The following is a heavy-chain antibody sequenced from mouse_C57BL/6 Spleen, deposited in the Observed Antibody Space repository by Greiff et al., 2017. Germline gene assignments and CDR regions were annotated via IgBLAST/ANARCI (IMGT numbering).Heavy chain of an antibody. CDR1: GFTFSDAW. CDR3: TRKGLILYDYGDYFDY. Sequence: EVKVVESGGGLVQPGGSMKLSCAASGFTFSDAWMDWVRQSPEKGLEWVAEIRNKANNHATYYAESVKGRFTISRDDSKSSVYLQMNSLRAEDTGIYYCTRKGLILYDYGDYFDYWGQGTTLTVSS. CDR2: IRNKANNHAT. V-gene: IGHV6-6*01. D-gene: IGHD2-4*01. J-gene: IGHJ2*01.